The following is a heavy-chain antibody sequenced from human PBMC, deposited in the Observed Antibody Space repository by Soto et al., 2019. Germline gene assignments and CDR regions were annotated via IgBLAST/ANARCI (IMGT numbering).Heavy chain of an antibody. D-gene: IGHD3-22*01. CDR3: ARESSGYPDS. CDR1: GFSFSVYS. V-gene: IGHV3-48*02. J-gene: IGHJ4*02. Sequence: EVQLVESGGGLVQPGGSLRLSCAASGFSFSVYSMNWVRQAPGKGLEWVSYISGSSSTMYYADSVKGRFTISRDNAKNSLYLQLSSLRDEDTAIYYCARESSGYPDSWGQGTLVTVSS. CDR2: ISGSSSTM.